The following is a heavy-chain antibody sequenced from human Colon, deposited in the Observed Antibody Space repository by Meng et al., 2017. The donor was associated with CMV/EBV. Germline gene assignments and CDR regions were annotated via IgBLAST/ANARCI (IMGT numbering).Heavy chain of an antibody. CDR2: INSDGSST. D-gene: IGHD1-26*01. V-gene: IGHV3-74*01. Sequence: GGSLRLSCAASGFTFSSYWMHWVRQAPGKGLVWVSRINSDGSSTSYADSVKGRFTISRDNAKNTLYLQMNSLRAEDTAVYYCARVKPGIGIVGATSFDYWGQETLVTVSS. J-gene: IGHJ4*02. CDR3: ARVKPGIGIVGATSFDY. CDR1: GFTFSSYW.